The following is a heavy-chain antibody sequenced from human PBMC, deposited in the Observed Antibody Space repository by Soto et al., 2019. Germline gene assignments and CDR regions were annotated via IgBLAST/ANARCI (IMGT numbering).Heavy chain of an antibody. V-gene: IGHV1-18*01. CDR1: GYAFTTYG. J-gene: IGHJ4*02. CDR3: ARGRYGDY. CDR2: ISDHNGNT. Sequence: QVHLVQSGAEVKKPGASVKVSCKGSGYAFTTYGITWVRQAPGQGLEWMGWISDHNGNTNYAQKLQGRVTVTRDTSTSTAYMEQRSLRSDDTAVYYCARGRYGDYWGQGALVTVSS. D-gene: IGHD1-1*01.